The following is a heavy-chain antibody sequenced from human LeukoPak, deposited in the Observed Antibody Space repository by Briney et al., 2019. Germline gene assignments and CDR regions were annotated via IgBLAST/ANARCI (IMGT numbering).Heavy chain of an antibody. D-gene: IGHD3-10*01. CDR3: ARGRRANYYGSGSYY. V-gene: IGHV3-74*01. CDR2: IKTDGSIA. J-gene: IGHJ4*02. Sequence: GGSLRLSCAASGFSFSFYWMHWVRQAPGKGPVWVSRIKTDGSIADYADSVKGRFTISRDNAKNTLYLQMNSLRAEDTAVYYCARGRRANYYGSGSYYWGQGTLVTVSS. CDR1: GFSFSFYW.